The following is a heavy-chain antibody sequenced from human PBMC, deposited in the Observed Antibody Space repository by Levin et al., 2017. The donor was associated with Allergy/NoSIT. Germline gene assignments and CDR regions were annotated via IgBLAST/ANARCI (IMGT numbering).Heavy chain of an antibody. CDR1: NYSIRSGSY. V-gene: IGHV4-38-2*01. Sequence: SQTLSLTCAVSNYSIRSGSYWGWIRQPPGKGLEWIGSISHTGSTYYYASLKSRVTISVDTSKNQFSLKLSSVTAADTAVYYCARSFEMYNWFDSWGQGTLVTVSS. D-gene: IGHD1-14*01. CDR3: ARSFEMYNWFDS. CDR2: ISHTGST. J-gene: IGHJ5*01.